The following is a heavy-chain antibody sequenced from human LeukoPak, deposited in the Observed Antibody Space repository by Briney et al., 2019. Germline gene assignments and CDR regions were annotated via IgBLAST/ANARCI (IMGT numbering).Heavy chain of an antibody. CDR1: GGTFSSYA. CDR2: IIPIFGTA. CDR3: ARDAAYSSGRYYFDY. D-gene: IGHD6-19*01. J-gene: IGHJ4*02. Sequence: SVKVSCKASGGTFSSYAISWVRQAPGQGLEWMGGIIPIFGTANYAQKFQGRVTITADESTSTAYMELSSLRSEDTAVYYCARDAAYSSGRYYFDYWGQGTLVTVSS. V-gene: IGHV1-69*01.